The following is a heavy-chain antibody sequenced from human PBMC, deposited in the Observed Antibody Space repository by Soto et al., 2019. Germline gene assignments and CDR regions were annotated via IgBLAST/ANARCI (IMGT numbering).Heavy chain of an antibody. V-gene: IGHV5-51*01. D-gene: IGHD3-22*01. CDR1: GYSFTSYW. Sequence: GESLKISCNGSGYSFTSYWICWVRQMPGKGLEWMGIIYPGDSDTRYSPSFQGQVTISADKSISTAYLQWSSLKASDTAMYYCARTYYYDSSANWFDPWGQGTLVTVSS. CDR2: IYPGDSDT. J-gene: IGHJ5*02. CDR3: ARTYYYDSSANWFDP.